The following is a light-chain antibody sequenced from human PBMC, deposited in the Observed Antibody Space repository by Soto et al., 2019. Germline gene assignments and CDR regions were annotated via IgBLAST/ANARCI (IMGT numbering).Light chain of an antibody. CDR2: DNY. J-gene: IGLJ1*01. CDR1: RSNIGNNF. Sequence: QSVLTQPPSVSAAPGQEVTISCSGSRSNIGNNFVSWYQQFPRTAPKLLIYDNYKRTSGITDRISGSKSGTSATLGITGLQAGDAADYYCGTWDSSLNGYVFGPGTQLTVL. CDR3: GTWDSSLNGYV. V-gene: IGLV1-51*01.